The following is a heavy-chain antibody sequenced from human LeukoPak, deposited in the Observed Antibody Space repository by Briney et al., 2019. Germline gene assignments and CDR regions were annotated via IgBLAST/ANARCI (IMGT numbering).Heavy chain of an antibody. CDR1: GGTFISYA. CDR2: IIPIFGTA. CDR3: AFTVTTWSQKYYYYYYGMDV. V-gene: IGHV1-69*13. J-gene: IGHJ6*02. D-gene: IGHD4-17*01. Sequence: GASVKVSCKASGGTFISYAISWVRQAPGQGLEWMGGIIPIFGTANYAQKSQGRVTITADESTSTAYVELSSLRSEDTAVYYCAFTVTTWSQKYYYYYYGMDVWGQGTTVTVSS.